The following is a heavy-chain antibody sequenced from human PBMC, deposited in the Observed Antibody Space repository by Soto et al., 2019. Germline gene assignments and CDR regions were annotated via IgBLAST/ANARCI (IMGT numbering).Heavy chain of an antibody. CDR2: IIPIFGTA. V-gene: IGHV1-69*01. J-gene: IGHJ4*02. CDR1: GGTFSSYA. Sequence: QVQLVQSGAEVKKPGSSVKVSCKASGGTFSSYAISWVRQAPGQGLEWMGGIIPIFGTANYAQKFQGRVTITADESTSTANMELSSVRSEETAVYYCARSVWNYESLGPYYLDYWGQGALVTVSS. CDR3: ARSVWNYESLGPYYLDY. D-gene: IGHD1-7*01.